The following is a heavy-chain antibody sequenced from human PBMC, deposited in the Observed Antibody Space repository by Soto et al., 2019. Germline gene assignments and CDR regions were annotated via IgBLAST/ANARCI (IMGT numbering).Heavy chain of an antibody. J-gene: IGHJ4*02. D-gene: IGHD6-19*01. CDR1: GFTFSSYA. Sequence: GGSLRLSCAAPGFTFSSYAMSWVRQAPGKGLEWVSAISGSGGSTYYADSVKGRFTISRDNSKNTLYLQMNSLRAEDTAVYYCAKGFTSSGWYNYWGQGTLVTVSS. V-gene: IGHV3-23*01. CDR3: AKGFTSSGWYNY. CDR2: ISGSGGST.